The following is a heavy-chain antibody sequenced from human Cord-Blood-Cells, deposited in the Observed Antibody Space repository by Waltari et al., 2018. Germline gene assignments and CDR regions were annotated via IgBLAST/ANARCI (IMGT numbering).Heavy chain of an antibody. CDR2: IYTSGST. J-gene: IGHJ2*01. CDR1: GGSIISYY. Sequence: QVQLQESGPGLVKPSETLSLTCPVSGGSIISYYWGWIRPPAGKRLERIGHIYTSGSTNYNPSLKSRVTMSVDTSKNQFSLKLSSVTAADTAVYYCARDHGRKHYYDSSGYGGGYFDLWGRGTLVTVSS. D-gene: IGHD3-22*01. V-gene: IGHV4-4*07. CDR3: ARDHGRKHYYDSSGYGGGYFDL.